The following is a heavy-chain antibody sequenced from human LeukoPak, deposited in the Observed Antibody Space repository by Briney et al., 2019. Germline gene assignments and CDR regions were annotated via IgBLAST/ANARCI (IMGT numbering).Heavy chain of an antibody. V-gene: IGHV3-30-3*01. CDR3: ECSRYCSDASCIDT. D-gene: IGHD2-15*01. CDR2: ISYGSSHK. CDR1: GVTLSSYA. J-gene: IGHJ3*02. Sequence: PGRSLRLSCAASGVTLSSYAMNWVRQAPGKGLEWVSYISYGSSHKYYADSVKCRFTISRDNSKNTLYLQMNSLRAEDTAAYYCECSRYCSDASCIDTWGQGTLVTVSS.